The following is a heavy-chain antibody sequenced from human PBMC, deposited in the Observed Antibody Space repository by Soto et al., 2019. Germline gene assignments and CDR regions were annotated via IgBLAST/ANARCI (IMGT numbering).Heavy chain of an antibody. D-gene: IGHD3-3*01. Sequence: SETLSLTCTVSGGAINSYYWTWIRQPAGKGLEWIGRIYSSGSTKYNPSLQNRVTMSLDTSKNQFSLRLTSVTAADTAVYYCARGQRFSDWFDPWGQGTLVTVAS. J-gene: IGHJ5*02. V-gene: IGHV4-4*07. CDR3: ARGQRFSDWFDP. CDR2: IYSSGST. CDR1: GGAINSYY.